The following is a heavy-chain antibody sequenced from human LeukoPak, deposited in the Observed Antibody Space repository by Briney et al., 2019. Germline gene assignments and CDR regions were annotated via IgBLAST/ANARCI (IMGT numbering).Heavy chain of an antibody. CDR3: TTNPPGIAEAGNGYFAF. CDR1: GFTFSTYN. D-gene: IGHD6-19*01. CDR2: ITWNGDAK. J-gene: IGHJ4*02. V-gene: IGHV3-9*01. Sequence: GGSLRLSCAASGFTFSTYNMNWVRQAPGKGLEWVSGITWNGDAKGYADSVKGRFTISRDNARNSLYLQMNSLRPEDTAFYYCTTNPPGIAEAGNGYFAFWGQGTLVTVSS.